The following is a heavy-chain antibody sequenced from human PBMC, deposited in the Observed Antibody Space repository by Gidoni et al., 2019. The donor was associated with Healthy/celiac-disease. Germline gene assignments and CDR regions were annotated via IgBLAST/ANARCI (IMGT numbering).Heavy chain of an antibody. CDR1: GFTFSSYG. CDR2: ISYDGSNK. V-gene: IGHV3-30*18. CDR3: AKELELLAFDI. J-gene: IGHJ3*02. Sequence: QVQLVESGGGVVQPGRSLRLSCAASGFTFSSYGMHWVRQAPGKGLEWVAVISYDGSNKYYADSVKGRFTISRDNSKNTLYLQMNSLRAEDTAVYYCAKELELLAFDIWGQGTMVTVSS. D-gene: IGHD1-7*01.